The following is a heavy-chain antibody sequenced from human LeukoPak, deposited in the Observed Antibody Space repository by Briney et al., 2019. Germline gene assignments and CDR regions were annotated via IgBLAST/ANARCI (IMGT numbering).Heavy chain of an antibody. D-gene: IGHD6-19*01. Sequence: ASVKVSCQASGYTFTGYYMHWVRQTPGQGLEWMGWINPNSGGTNYAQTFQGRVTMTRDTSISTAYMELSRLRSDDTAVYYCASSGSSGPRELDYWGQGTLVTVSS. V-gene: IGHV1-2*02. CDR2: INPNSGGT. J-gene: IGHJ4*02. CDR3: ASSGSSGPRELDY. CDR1: GYTFTGYY.